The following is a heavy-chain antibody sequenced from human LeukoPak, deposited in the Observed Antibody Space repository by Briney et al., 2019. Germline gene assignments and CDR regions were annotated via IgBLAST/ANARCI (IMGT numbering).Heavy chain of an antibody. CDR2: MNPNSGNT. D-gene: IGHD4-17*01. Sequence: ASVKVSCKASGYTFTSYDINWVRQATGQGLEWMGWMNPNSGNTGYAQKFQGRVTMTRNTSISTAYMELSSLRSEDTAVYYCARSGDGDRNYYYYYYMDVWGKGTTVTVS. J-gene: IGHJ6*03. CDR1: GYTFTSYD. V-gene: IGHV1-8*01. CDR3: ARSGDGDRNYYYYYYMDV.